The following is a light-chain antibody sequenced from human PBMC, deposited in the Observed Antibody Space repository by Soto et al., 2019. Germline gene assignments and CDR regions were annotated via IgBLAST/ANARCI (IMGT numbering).Light chain of an antibody. CDR2: AAS. J-gene: IGKJ5*01. Sequence: DIQMTQSPSSVSASVGDRVTISCQASQGISRSLAWYQQKPGKAPKLLIYAASSLQSGVPSRFSGSGFGTDFPLTISILPAEDSTIYYYQQADSFPVTFGQGTRLEIK. V-gene: IGKV1D-12*01. CDR1: QGISRS. CDR3: QQADSFPVT.